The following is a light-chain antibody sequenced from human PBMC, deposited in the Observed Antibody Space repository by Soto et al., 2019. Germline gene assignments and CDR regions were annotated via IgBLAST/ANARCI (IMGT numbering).Light chain of an antibody. V-gene: IGLV1-44*01. CDR3: AAWDDSLNGAV. CDR1: SSNIGSNA. J-gene: IGLJ2*01. CDR2: SSN. Sequence: QSVLTQPPSASGTPGQRVTISCSGSSSNIGSNAINWYQQLPGTAPKLLMHSSNQRPSGVPDRFSGSKSGTSASLAISGLQSEDEADYYCAAWDDSLNGAVFGGGTKLTVL.